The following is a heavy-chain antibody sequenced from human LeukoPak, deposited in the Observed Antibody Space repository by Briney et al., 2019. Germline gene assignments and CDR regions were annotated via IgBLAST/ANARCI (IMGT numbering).Heavy chain of an antibody. CDR1: GGSISSYY. V-gene: IGHV4-59*12. CDR3: AREDYYGSGSNNRYDAFDI. D-gene: IGHD3-10*01. J-gene: IGHJ3*02. Sequence: SETLSLTCTVSGGSISSYYWSWIRQPPGKGLEWIGYIYYSGSTNYNPSLKSRVTISVDTSKNQFSLKLSSVTAADTAVYYCAREDYYGSGSNNRYDAFDIWGQGTMVTVSS. CDR2: IYYSGST.